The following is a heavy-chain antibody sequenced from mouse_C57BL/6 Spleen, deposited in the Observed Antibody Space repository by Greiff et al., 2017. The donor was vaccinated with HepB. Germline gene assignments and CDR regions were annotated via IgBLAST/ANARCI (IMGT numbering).Heavy chain of an antibody. Sequence: VQLQQSGAELVRPGASVTLSCKASGYTFTDYEMHWVKQTPVHGLEWIGAIDPETGGTAYNQKFKGKAILTADKSSSTAYMELRSLTSEDSAVYYCTRTYYSNPFDYWGQGTTLTVPS. CDR3: TRTYYSNPFDY. D-gene: IGHD2-5*01. CDR1: GYTFTDYE. V-gene: IGHV1-15*01. J-gene: IGHJ2*01. CDR2: IDPETGGT.